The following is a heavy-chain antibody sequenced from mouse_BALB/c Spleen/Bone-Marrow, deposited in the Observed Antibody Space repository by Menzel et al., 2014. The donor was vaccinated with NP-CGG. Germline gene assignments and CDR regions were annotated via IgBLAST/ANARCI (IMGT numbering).Heavy chain of an antibody. J-gene: IGHJ4*01. CDR2: IWSGGST. CDR1: GFSLTSYG. Sequence: VQLQESGPGLVQPSQSLSITCTVSGFSLTSYGVHWVRQSPEKGLEWLGVIWSGGSTDYNAAFISRLSISKDNSKSQVFFKMNSLQANDTAIYYCARMRYYGNYYAMDYWGQGTSVTVSS. V-gene: IGHV2-2*02. CDR3: ARMRYYGNYYAMDY. D-gene: IGHD2-1*01.